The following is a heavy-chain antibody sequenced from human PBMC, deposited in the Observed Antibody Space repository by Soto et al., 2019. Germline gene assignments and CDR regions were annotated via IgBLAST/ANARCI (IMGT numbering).Heavy chain of an antibody. V-gene: IGHV3-23*01. CDR1: GFTFNTYD. J-gene: IGHJ4*01. D-gene: IGHD2-15*01. CDR2: IATTGETT. CDR3: VRHRGG. Sequence: EVQLLESGGGLVQPGGSLRLSCAASGFTFNTYDMSWVRQAPGTGLEWVSSIATTGETTFYADSVRGRFTISRDTSKNTLFLQINTLRADDTAIYYCVRHRGGWSHGTLVTVSS.